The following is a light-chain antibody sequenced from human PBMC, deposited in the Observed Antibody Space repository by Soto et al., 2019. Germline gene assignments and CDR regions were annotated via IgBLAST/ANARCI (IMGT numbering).Light chain of an antibody. V-gene: IGKV4-1*01. CDR3: QQYYSTPFT. CDR2: WAS. CDR1: QSVLYSSNNKNY. J-gene: IGKJ3*01. Sequence: DIVMTQSPDSLAVSLGERATINCKSSQSVLYSSNNKNYLAWYQQKPGQPPKLLIYWASTRESGVPDRFSGSGSGKDFTLTISSLPAEDVAVYYCQQYYSTPFTFGPGTKVDIK.